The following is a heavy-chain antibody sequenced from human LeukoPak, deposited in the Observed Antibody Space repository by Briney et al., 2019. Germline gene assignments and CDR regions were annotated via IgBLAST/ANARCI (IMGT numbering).Heavy chain of an antibody. J-gene: IGHJ1*01. Sequence: GGSLRLSCVASGLVFRNHWMSWVRQAPGKGLEWVANIHPDGGSAKNHVDSVKGRFTISRDNAKNSLYLQMSNLRAEDTAVYYCASTFPYCSEDNCALGGQGTRVTVSS. D-gene: IGHD2-15*01. CDR1: GLVFRNHW. CDR2: IHPDGGSAK. V-gene: IGHV3-7*01. CDR3: ASTFPYCSEDNCAL.